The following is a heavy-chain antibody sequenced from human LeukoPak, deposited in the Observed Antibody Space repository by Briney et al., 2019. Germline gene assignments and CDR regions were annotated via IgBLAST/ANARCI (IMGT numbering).Heavy chain of an antibody. CDR3: AKGPLIEVAGTTWDY. D-gene: IGHD6-19*01. CDR1: GFTFSSYA. Sequence: GGSLRLSCAASGFTFSSYAMHWVRQAPGKGLEWVAVISYDGSNKYYADSVKGRFTISRDNSKNTLHLQMNSLRADDTAVYYCAKGPLIEVAGTTWDYWGQGNPGHRLL. CDR2: ISYDGSNK. J-gene: IGHJ4*02. V-gene: IGHV3-30-3*01.